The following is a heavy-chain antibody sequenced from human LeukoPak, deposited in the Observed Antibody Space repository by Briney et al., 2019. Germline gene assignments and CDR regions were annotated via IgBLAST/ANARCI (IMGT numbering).Heavy chain of an antibody. J-gene: IGHJ4*02. CDR3: ARGKVFWSGYGYCFDY. CDR2: ISSSGSTI. D-gene: IGHD3-3*01. V-gene: IGHV3-48*03. Sequence: PGGSLRLSCAASGFTFSSYEMNWVRQAPGKGLEWVSYISSSGSTIYYADSVKGRFTISSDNAKNSLYLQMNSLRAEDTAVYYCARGKVFWSGYGYCFDYWGQGTLVTVSS. CDR1: GFTFSSYE.